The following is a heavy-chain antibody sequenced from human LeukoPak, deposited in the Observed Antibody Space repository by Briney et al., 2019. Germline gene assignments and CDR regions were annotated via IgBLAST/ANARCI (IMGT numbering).Heavy chain of an antibody. CDR1: GFTFRTFT. V-gene: IGHV3-48*02. J-gene: IGHJ2*01. CDR2: ISPSSSTS. Sequence: GGSLRLSCAASGFTFRTFTMSWFGRAPGRGLDWLSYISPSSSTSYYADSVKGRFTISRDKANNSLYLQMNSVRDGDTAVYYCARLRGFGAEYWYFDLWGRGTLVTVSS. CDR3: ARLRGFGAEYWYFDL. D-gene: IGHD3-10*01.